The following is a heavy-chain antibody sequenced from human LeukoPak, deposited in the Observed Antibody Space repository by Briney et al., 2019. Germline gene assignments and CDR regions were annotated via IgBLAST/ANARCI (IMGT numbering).Heavy chain of an antibody. CDR1: GFTFDDYT. J-gene: IGHJ4*02. V-gene: IGHV3-43*01. CDR2: FGWDGGST. CDR3: AKDVNENIAVAGHFDY. D-gene: IGHD6-19*01. Sequence: SGGSLRLSCAASGFTFDDYTMHWARQSRGKGLNWVSLFGWDGGSTYFADSVKGRFTISRDNSKNSPYLQMNSLTTEDTALYYCAKDVNENIAVAGHFDYWGQGTLVTVSS.